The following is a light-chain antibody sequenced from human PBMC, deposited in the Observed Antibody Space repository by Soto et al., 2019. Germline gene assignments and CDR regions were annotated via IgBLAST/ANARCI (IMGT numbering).Light chain of an antibody. Sequence: IQMTQSGSSLSASVGDRVTIACRASQGIRKDLGWYQLKPGKAPNHLIYNASSLQSGVPSRFSGSGSGTEFTLTISSLQPDDFATYYCQQYNSYSEAFGQGTKVDI. CDR2: NAS. J-gene: IGKJ1*01. CDR3: QQYNSYSEA. V-gene: IGKV1-5*03. CDR1: QGIRKD.